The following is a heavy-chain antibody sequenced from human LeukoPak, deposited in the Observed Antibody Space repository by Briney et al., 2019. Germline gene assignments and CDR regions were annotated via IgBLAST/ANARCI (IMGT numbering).Heavy chain of an antibody. D-gene: IGHD6-13*01. CDR1: GFTFSSYS. CDR2: ISSSSSYI. CDR3: ARAEGDSSSWYRY. Sequence: GGSLRLSCAASGFTFSSYSMNWVRQAPGKVLEWVSSISSSSSYIYYADSVKGRFTISRDNAKNSLYLQMNSLRAEDTAVYYCARAEGDSSSWYRYWGQGTLVTVSS. V-gene: IGHV3-21*01. J-gene: IGHJ4*02.